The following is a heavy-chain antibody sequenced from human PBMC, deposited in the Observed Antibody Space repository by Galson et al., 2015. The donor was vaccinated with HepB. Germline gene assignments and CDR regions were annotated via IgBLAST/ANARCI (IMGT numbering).Heavy chain of an antibody. Sequence: PALVKPTQTVTLTCTFSGVSLSTSGVGVGWIRQPPGKALEWLALIYWDDDKRYSPSLKSRLTITKDTSKAQVVLTMTNMDPLDTATYYCAHRLGAYFDYWGQGTLVTVSS. J-gene: IGHJ4*02. D-gene: IGHD2-21*01. CDR2: IYWDDDK. V-gene: IGHV2-5*02. CDR1: GVSLSTSGVG. CDR3: AHRLGAYFDY.